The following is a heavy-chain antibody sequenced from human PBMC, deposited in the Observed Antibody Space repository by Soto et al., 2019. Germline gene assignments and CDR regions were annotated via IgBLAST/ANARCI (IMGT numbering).Heavy chain of an antibody. V-gene: IGHV3-33*01. Sequence: QVQLVESGGGVVQPGRSLRLSCAPSGFIFSSYGMHWVRQAPGKGLEWVALIWYDESNKYYADSVKGRFTISRDNSKITLFLQMNSLRAEDTAIYYCARDRGGGATDAFDIWGQGTMVTVSS. CDR2: IWYDESNK. CDR1: GFIFSSYG. CDR3: ARDRGGGATDAFDI. J-gene: IGHJ3*02. D-gene: IGHD5-12*01.